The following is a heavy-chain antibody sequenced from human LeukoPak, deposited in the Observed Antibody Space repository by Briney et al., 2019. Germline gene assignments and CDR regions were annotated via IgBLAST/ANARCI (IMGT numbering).Heavy chain of an antibody. Sequence: SVKVSCKASGGTFSTYAISWVRQAPGQGLEWMGGIIPIFGTANNANNAQKFQGRVTITTDESTSTVYMELSRLRSEDTAVYYRARDRSFSSPDAFDIWGQGTMVTVSS. CDR1: GGTFSTYA. V-gene: IGHV1-69*05. CDR2: IIPIFGTANNA. D-gene: IGHD6-6*01. J-gene: IGHJ3*02. CDR3: ARDRSFSSPDAFDI.